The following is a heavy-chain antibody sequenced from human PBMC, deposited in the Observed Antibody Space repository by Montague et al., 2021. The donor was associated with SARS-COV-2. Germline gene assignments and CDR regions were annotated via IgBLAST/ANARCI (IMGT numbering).Heavy chain of an antibody. D-gene: IGHD6-13*01. CDR3: ARLLSWIAAAGTIHYFDY. Sequence: SETRSLTCTVSGGSIGSSSYYWGWIRQPPGKGLEWIGSIYYSGSTYYNPSLKSRVTISVDTSKNQFSLKLSSVTAADTAVYYCARLLSWIAAAGTIHYFDYWGQGTLVTVSS. CDR2: IYYSGST. V-gene: IGHV4-39*01. CDR1: GGSIGSSSYY. J-gene: IGHJ4*02.